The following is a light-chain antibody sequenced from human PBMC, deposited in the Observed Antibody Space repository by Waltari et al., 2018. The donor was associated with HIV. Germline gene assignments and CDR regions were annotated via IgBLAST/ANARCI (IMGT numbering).Light chain of an antibody. CDR2: DVS. Sequence: QPALTQPRTVSGSPGQSVTISCTGPRSDGGGHNDVSGYQQHPVKAPKLTSYDVSKRPSGVPERFAGSKSGHTACLTISGLQGEDEADSYCCSYAGSYPVVFGGGTKLTVL. CDR1: RSDGGGHND. J-gene: IGLJ2*01. V-gene: IGLV2-11*01. CDR3: CSYAGSYPVV.